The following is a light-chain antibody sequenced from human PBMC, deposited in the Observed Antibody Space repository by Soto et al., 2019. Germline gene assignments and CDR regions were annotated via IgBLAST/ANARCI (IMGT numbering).Light chain of an antibody. J-gene: IGLJ1*01. V-gene: IGLV1-40*01. CDR2: GDT. CDR1: SSNIGAGYD. Sequence: QSVLTQPPSVSGAPGQRVTISCTGSSSNIGAGYDAHWYQQLPGKVPKLLNYGDTNRPSGVPDRFSGSKSGTSASLAITGLQPEDEADYYCQSYDNSLSGPVFGPGTKVTV. CDR3: QSYDNSLSGPV.